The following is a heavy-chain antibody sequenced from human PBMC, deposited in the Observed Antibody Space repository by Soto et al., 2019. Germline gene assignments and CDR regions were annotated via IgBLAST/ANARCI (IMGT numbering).Heavy chain of an antibody. CDR2: ISSSSSYI. D-gene: IGHD6-6*01. J-gene: IGHJ3*02. CDR1: GFTFSSYS. CDR3: ARGLEYSSSSGAFDI. Sequence: GGSLRLSCAASGFTFSSYSMNWVRQAPGKGLEWVSSISSSSSYIYYADSVKGRFTISRDNAKNSLYLQMNSLRAEDTAVYYCARGLEYSSSSGAFDIWGQGTMVTVSS. V-gene: IGHV3-21*01.